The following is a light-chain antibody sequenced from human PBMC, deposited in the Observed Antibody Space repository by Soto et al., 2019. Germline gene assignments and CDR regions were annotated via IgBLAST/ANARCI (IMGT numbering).Light chain of an antibody. V-gene: IGLV2-8*01. CDR2: EVS. Sequence: QSVLTQPPSASGSPEQSVTISCTGTSSDIGAYNYVSWYQQHPGKAPKLMIHEVSKRPSGVPDRFSGSESGNTASLTVSGLQAEDEADYYCSSYAGSNDRWVFGGGTKLTVL. CDR3: SSYAGSNDRWV. J-gene: IGLJ3*02. CDR1: SSDIGAYNY.